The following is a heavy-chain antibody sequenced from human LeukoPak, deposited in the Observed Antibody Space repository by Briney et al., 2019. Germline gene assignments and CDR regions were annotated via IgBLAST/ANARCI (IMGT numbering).Heavy chain of an antibody. CDR3: TRRRGSNIGTFDY. Sequence: SETLSLTCTVSGGSISSGGYYWSWIRQHPGKGLEWIGYIYYSGSTYYNPSLKSRVTISVDTSKNQFSLKLNSVTAADTAVYYCTRRRGSNIGTFDYWGQGTLVTVSS. D-gene: IGHD1-26*01. J-gene: IGHJ4*02. CDR1: GGSISSGGYY. V-gene: IGHV4-31*03. CDR2: IYYSGST.